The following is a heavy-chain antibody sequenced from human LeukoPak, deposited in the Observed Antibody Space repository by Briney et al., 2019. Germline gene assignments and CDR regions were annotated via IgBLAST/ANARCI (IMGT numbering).Heavy chain of an antibody. J-gene: IGHJ4*02. CDR3: ARGQPPDY. D-gene: IGHD6-13*01. Sequence: SQTLSLTCAISGDSVSSHIAAWNWIRQSPSRGLEWLGRTYYRSKWLDDYAVSVKGRIIINADTSKNQFSLQLNSVTPEDTAVYYCARGQPPDYWGQGTLVTVSS. V-gene: IGHV6-1*01. CDR2: TYYRSKWLD. CDR1: GDSVSSHIAA.